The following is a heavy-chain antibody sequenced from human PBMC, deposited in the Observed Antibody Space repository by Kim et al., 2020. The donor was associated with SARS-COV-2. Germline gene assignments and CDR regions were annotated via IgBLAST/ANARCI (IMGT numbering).Heavy chain of an antibody. D-gene: IGHD6-13*01. V-gene: IGHV3-9*01. J-gene: IGHJ4*02. Sequence: ADSVKGRVTISRDNAKNSLDLQMNSLRAEDTALYYCAKDAGYSAEDPADYWGQGTLVTVSS. CDR3: AKDAGYSAEDPADY.